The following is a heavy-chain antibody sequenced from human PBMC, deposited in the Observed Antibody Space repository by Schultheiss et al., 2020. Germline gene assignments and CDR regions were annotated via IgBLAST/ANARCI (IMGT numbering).Heavy chain of an antibody. CDR1: GYTFTGHC. Sequence: ASVKVSCKGSGYTFTGHCVHWVRQAPGQGLEWMGWINPNSGGTNYAQKFQGRVTITRDTSASTAYMELSSLRSEDTAVYYCAKYGGKSPTEPVYDYYFDYWGQGTLVTVSS. CDR3: AKYGGKSPTEPVYDYYFDY. J-gene: IGHJ4*02. CDR2: INPNSGGT. D-gene: IGHD4-23*01. V-gene: IGHV1-2*02.